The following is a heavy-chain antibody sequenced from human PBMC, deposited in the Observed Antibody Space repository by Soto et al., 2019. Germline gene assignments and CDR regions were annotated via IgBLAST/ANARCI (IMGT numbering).Heavy chain of an antibody. D-gene: IGHD3-10*01. CDR1: GYSISSGYY. CDR2: IYHSGST. CDR3: ARDDYYGSGSYYNGRLNWFDP. Sequence: KTSETLSLTCAVSGYSISSGYYWGWIRQPPGKGLEWIGSIYHSGSTYYNPSLKSRVTISVDTSKNQFSLKLSSVTAADTAVYYCARDDYYGSGSYYNGRLNWFDPWGQGTLVTVSS. V-gene: IGHV4-38-2*02. J-gene: IGHJ5*02.